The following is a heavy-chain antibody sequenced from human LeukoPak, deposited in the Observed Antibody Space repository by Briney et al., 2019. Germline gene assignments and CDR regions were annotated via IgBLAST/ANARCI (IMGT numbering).Heavy chain of an antibody. CDR2: MNPNSGNT. J-gene: IGHJ6*02. CDR3: AKDRRQWPGNYYYYYGMDV. D-gene: IGHD6-19*01. V-gene: IGHV1-8*01. Sequence: ASVKVSCKASGYTFTSYDINWVRQATGQGLEWMGWMNPNSGNTGYAQKFQGRVTMTRNTSISTAYMELSSLRSEDTAVYYCAKDRRQWPGNYYYYYGMDVWGQGTTVTVSS. CDR1: GYTFTSYD.